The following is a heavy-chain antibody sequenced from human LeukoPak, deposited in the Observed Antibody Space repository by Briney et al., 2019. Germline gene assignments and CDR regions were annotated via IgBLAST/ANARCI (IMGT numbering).Heavy chain of an antibody. CDR1: GFTFDDYG. Sequence: GGSLRLSCAASGFTFDDYGMSWVRQAPGKGLEWVANIKQDGSEKYYVDSVKGRFTISRDNAKNSLYLQMNSLRAEDTAVYYCARGGHYYYYMDVWGKGTTVTVSS. J-gene: IGHJ6*03. V-gene: IGHV3-7*01. D-gene: IGHD3-16*01. CDR3: ARGGHYYYYMDV. CDR2: IKQDGSEK.